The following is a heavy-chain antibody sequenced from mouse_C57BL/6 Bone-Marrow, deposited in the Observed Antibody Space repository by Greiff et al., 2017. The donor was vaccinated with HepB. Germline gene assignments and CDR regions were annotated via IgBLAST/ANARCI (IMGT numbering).Heavy chain of an antibody. CDR2: INPNNGGT. D-gene: IGHD2-1*01. CDR3: ARNYDNSYAMDY. V-gene: IGHV1-26*01. J-gene: IGHJ4*01. Sequence: VQLQQSGPELVKPGASVKISCKASGYTFTDYYMNWVKQSHGKSLEWIGDINPNNGGTSYNQKFKGKATLTVDKSSSTAYMELRSLTSEDSAVYYCARNYDNSYAMDYWGQGTSVTVSS. CDR1: GYTFTDYY.